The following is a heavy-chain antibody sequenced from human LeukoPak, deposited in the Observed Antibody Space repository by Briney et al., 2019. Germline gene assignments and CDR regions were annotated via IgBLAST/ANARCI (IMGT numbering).Heavy chain of an antibody. CDR2: INHSGST. Sequence: AETLSLTCAVYGGSFRGYYWSGMRQPPWKGREWVGEINHSGSTNYNPSLKSRVPISVAKSKTQFSLKLSSVSAADTAVYYCARGYFDYWGQGTLVTVS. CDR3: ARGYFDY. CDR1: GGSFRGYY. J-gene: IGHJ4*02. V-gene: IGHV4-34*01.